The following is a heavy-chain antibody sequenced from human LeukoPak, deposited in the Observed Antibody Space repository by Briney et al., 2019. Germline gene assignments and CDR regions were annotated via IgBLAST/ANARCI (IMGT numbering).Heavy chain of an antibody. D-gene: IGHD4-17*01. CDR2: ISVSGGST. Sequence: GGTLRPSCAASGFTFSNYAMNWVRQAPGKGLECFSAISVSGGSTYYAVSVKGRFTISRDNSKNTLYLHMNCLRAEDTAVYYCTTPVNWGQGTLVTVSS. J-gene: IGHJ4*02. CDR1: GFTFSNYA. CDR3: TTPVN. V-gene: IGHV3-23*01.